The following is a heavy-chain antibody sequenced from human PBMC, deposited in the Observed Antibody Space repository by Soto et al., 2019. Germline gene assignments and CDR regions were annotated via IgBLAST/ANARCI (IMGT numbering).Heavy chain of an antibody. Sequence: VKVSCKASGYTFTSYGISWVRQAPGQGLEWMGWISAYNGNTNYAQKLQGRVTMTTDTSTSTAYMELSSLRSDDTAVYYCARDTKDCSSTSCYFGPYYYYYGMDVWGQGTTVTVSS. V-gene: IGHV1-18*01. D-gene: IGHD2-2*01. CDR3: ARDTKDCSSTSCYFGPYYYYYGMDV. J-gene: IGHJ6*02. CDR1: GYTFTSYG. CDR2: ISAYNGNT.